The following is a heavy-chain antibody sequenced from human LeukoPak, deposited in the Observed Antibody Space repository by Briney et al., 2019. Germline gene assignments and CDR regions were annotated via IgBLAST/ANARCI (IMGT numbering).Heavy chain of an antibody. D-gene: IGHD6-13*01. CDR2: VSSSGENT. V-gene: IGHV3-21*01. CDR3: ARGSGQQLVLPDYNWFDP. CDR1: DFTFSSSG. Sequence: GGSLRLSCAASDFTFSSSGMTWVRQAPGKGLEWVSTVSSSGENTYYADSVKGRFTISRDNAKNSLYLQMNSLRAEDTAVYYCARGSGQQLVLPDYNWFDPWGQGTLVTVSS. J-gene: IGHJ5*02.